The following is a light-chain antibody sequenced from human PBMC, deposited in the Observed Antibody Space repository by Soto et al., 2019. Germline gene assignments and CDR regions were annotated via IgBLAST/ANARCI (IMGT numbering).Light chain of an antibody. CDR3: CSYAGSSTHVV. CDR2: EGS. V-gene: IGLV2-23*01. J-gene: IGLJ2*01. Sequence: QSALTQPASVSGSPGQSITISCTGTSSDVGSYNLVSWYQQHPGKAPKLMIYEGSKRPSGVSNRFSGSKSGHTASLTCSGLPAEDEADYYCCSYAGSSTHVVFGGGTKVTVL. CDR1: SSDVGSYNL.